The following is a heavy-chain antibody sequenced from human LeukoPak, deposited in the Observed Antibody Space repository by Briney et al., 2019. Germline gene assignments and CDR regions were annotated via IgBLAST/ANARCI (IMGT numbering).Heavy chain of an antibody. CDR3: AKDGVSMYYYDSSGSALNWFDP. J-gene: IGHJ5*02. CDR1: GFTFSSYA. CDR2: ISGSGGST. D-gene: IGHD3-22*01. Sequence: GGTLRLPCAASGFTFSSYAMSWVRQAPGKGLEWVSAISGSGGSTYYADSVKGRFTISRDNSKNTLYLQMNSLRAEDTAVYYCAKDGVSMYYYDSSGSALNWFDPWGQGTLVTVSS. V-gene: IGHV3-23*01.